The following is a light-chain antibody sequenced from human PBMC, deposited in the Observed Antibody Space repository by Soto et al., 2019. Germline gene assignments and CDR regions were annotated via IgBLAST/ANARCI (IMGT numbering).Light chain of an antibody. CDR3: QQYDSSPRT. J-gene: IGKJ1*01. CDR2: ATS. Sequence: EIVLTQSPGTLSLSPGERATLSCRASQSVSSSYLAWYQQNPGQAPRLLIYATSTRATGIPDRFSGGGSGTDFTLTISRLEPEDFALYYCQQYDSSPRTFGQGTKVEIK. CDR1: QSVSSSY. V-gene: IGKV3-20*01.